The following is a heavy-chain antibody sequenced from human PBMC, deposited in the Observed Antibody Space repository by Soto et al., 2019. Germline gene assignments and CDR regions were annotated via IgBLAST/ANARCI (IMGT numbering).Heavy chain of an antibody. V-gene: IGHV3-23*01. D-gene: IGHD5-18*01. Sequence: GGSLRLSCAASGFTFSTYAMSWVRQAPGKGLEWVSGISGSGYYADAVKGRFTISRDNSKNTLYLQMNSLRAEDTAMYYCAKDKGYSSGDVFDIWGQGTMVTVS. CDR3: AKDKGYSSGDVFDI. CDR2: ISGSG. CDR1: GFTFSTYA. J-gene: IGHJ3*02.